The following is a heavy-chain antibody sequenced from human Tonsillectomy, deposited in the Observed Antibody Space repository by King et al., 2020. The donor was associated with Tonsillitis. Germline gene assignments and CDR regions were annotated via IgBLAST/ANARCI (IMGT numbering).Heavy chain of an antibody. J-gene: IGHJ4*02. D-gene: IGHD6-13*01. CDR3: ARVPGYSSSWLDY. Sequence: VQLVESGAEVKKPGASLKISCKGSGYSFTSYWIGWVRQMPGKGLEWMGIIYPGDSVTRYSPSFQGQVTISADKSISTAYLQWCSLKASDTAMYYCARVPGYSSSWLDYWGQGTLVTVSS. V-gene: IGHV5-51*01. CDR1: GYSFTSYW. CDR2: IYPGDSVT.